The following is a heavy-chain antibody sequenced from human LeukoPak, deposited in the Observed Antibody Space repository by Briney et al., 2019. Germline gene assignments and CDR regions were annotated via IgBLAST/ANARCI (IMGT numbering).Heavy chain of an antibody. Sequence: ASETLSLTCTVSGGSISSYYWSWIRQPPGKGLEWIGYIHYNGGANYNPSLKSRVTMSVDTSKSHLSLKLSSVTAADTAVYYCARHWETSSWYVDYWGQGTLVTVSS. CDR3: ARHWETSSWYVDY. CDR1: GGSISSYY. J-gene: IGHJ4*02. D-gene: IGHD6-13*01. V-gene: IGHV4-59*08. CDR2: IHYNGGA.